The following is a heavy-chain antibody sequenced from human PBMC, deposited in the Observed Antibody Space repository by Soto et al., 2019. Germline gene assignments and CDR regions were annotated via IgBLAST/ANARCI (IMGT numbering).Heavy chain of an antibody. CDR2: IWYDGSNK. V-gene: IGHV3-33*01. D-gene: IGHD2-15*01. Sequence: QVQLVESGGGVVQPGRSLRLSCAASGFTFSSYGMHWVRQAPGKGLEWVAVIWYDGSNKYYADSVKGRFTISRDNSKNTLYLQMNSLRAEDTAVYYCARDTSVVVVSNQFDYWGQGTLVTVSS. CDR1: GFTFSSYG. J-gene: IGHJ4*02. CDR3: ARDTSVVVVSNQFDY.